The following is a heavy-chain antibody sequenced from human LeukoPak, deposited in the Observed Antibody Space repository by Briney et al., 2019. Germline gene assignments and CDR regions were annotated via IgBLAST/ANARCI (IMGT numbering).Heavy chain of an antibody. J-gene: IGHJ3*02. CDR1: GGSISSSSYY. V-gene: IGHV4-39*02. D-gene: IGHD3-10*01. CDR3: ARDLPMVRGDDAFDI. CDR2: IYYSGST. Sequence: PSETLSLTCTVSGGSISSSSYYWGWIRQPPGKGLEWIGSIYYSGSTYYNPSLKSRVTISVDTSKNQFSLKLSSVTAADTAVYYCARDLPMVRGDDAFDIWGQGTMVTVSS.